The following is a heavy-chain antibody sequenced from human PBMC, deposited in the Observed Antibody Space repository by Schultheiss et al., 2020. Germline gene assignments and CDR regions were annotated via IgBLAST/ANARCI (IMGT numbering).Heavy chain of an antibody. Sequence: SETLSLTCAVSGGSISSGDYYWSWIRQPPGKGLEWIGYIYYSGSTYYNPSLKSRVTISVDTSKNQFSLKLSSVTAADTAVYYCARGEFDLKGDYYFDYWGQGTLVTVSS. CDR2: IYYSGST. J-gene: IGHJ4*02. CDR1: GGSISSGDYY. V-gene: IGHV4-31*11. CDR3: ARGEFDLKGDYYFDY.